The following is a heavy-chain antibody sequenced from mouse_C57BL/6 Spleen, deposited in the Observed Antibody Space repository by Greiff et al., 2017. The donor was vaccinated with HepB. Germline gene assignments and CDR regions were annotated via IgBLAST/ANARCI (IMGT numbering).Heavy chain of an antibody. D-gene: IGHD1-1*01. V-gene: IGHV5-4*01. CDR3: ARDRSYGGYYAMDY. Sequence: EVHLVESGGDLVKPGGSLKLSCAASGFTFSSYAMSWVRQTPEKRLEWVATISDGGSYTYYPDNVKGRFTISRDNAKNNLYLQMSHLKSEDTAMYYCARDRSYGGYYAMDYWGQGTSVTVSS. CDR2: ISDGGSYT. CDR1: GFTFSSYA. J-gene: IGHJ4*01.